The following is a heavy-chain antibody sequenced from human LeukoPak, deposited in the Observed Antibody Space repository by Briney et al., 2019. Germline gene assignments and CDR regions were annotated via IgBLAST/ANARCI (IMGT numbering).Heavy chain of an antibody. Sequence: GGSLRLSCAASGLTFSNYAMTWVRQAPGKGLEWVSSISGNSANTYYADSVNGRFTVSRDNSKNILYLQMNSLRVEDTAVYFCAKGVRLWFAFYFDYWGQGTLATVSS. D-gene: IGHD3-10*01. J-gene: IGHJ4*02. CDR2: ISGNSANT. CDR1: GLTFSNYA. V-gene: IGHV3-23*01. CDR3: AKGVRLWFAFYFDY.